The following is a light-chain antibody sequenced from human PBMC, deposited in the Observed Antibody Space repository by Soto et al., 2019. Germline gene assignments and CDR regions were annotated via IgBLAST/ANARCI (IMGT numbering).Light chain of an antibody. V-gene: IGKV1-39*01. J-gene: IGKJ2*01. CDR2: ATS. CDR3: QQNHDTPT. Sequence: DIQMTQSPSSLSAFVGDRVTITCRASQSISRFLNWYQQKPGKAPKLQIYATSTLQSGVPSRFSGSGSGRDFTLTISSLQPEDFATYYCQQNHDTPTFGQGTKLEIK. CDR1: QSISRF.